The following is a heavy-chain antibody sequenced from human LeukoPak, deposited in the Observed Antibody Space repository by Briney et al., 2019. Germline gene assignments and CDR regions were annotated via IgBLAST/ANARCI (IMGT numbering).Heavy chain of an antibody. Sequence: GGSLRLSCAASAFTFSGYSMNWVRQAPGNGLEWVSYISPSATTIYYADSVKGRFTISRDNAKNSLYLQMNSLRAEDTAVYYCAREYSSSSGRSFDYWGQGTLVTVSS. CDR1: AFTFSGYS. V-gene: IGHV3-48*01. D-gene: IGHD6-6*01. CDR3: AREYSSSSGRSFDY. J-gene: IGHJ4*02. CDR2: ISPSATTI.